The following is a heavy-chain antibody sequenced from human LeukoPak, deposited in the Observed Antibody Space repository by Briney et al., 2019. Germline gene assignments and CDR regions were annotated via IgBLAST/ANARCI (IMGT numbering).Heavy chain of an antibody. J-gene: IGHJ3*02. V-gene: IGHV3-9*03. CDR2: ISWNSGSI. D-gene: IGHD5-24*01. CDR3: AKGMAKVASRAFDN. Sequence: GRSLRLSCAASGFTFDDYAMHWVRQAPGKGLEWVSGISWNSGSIGYADSVKGRFTISRDNAKNSLYLQMNSLRAEDMALYYCAKGMAKVASRAFDNWGQG. CDR1: GFTFDDYA.